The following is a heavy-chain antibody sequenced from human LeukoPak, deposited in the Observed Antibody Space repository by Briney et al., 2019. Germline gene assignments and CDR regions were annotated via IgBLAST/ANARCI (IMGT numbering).Heavy chain of an antibody. D-gene: IGHD6-19*01. CDR3: ATGPQYTSGWDI. Sequence: ASVKVSCKASGYTFTGYYMHWVRQAPGQGLEWMGWINPNSGGTNYAQKFQGRVTVTRDTSITTAYMELTSLTYDDTAVYYCATGPQYTSGWDIWGQGTLVTVSS. CDR1: GYTFTGYY. J-gene: IGHJ4*02. V-gene: IGHV1-2*02. CDR2: INPNSGGT.